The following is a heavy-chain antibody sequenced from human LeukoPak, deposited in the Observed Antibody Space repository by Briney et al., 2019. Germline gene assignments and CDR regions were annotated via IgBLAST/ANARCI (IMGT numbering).Heavy chain of an antibody. CDR2: ISSSGRTI. CDR1: GFSFSDYY. D-gene: IGHD6-19*01. V-gene: IGHV3-11*01. Sequence: GGSLRLSCAASGFSFSDYYMHWVRQAPGKGLEWVSYISSSGRTIYYADSVEGRFTISRDNAKNTLYLQMTSLRVEDTAMFYCARDLSSGWLTADYWGQGTPVTV. J-gene: IGHJ4*02. CDR3: ARDLSSGWLTADY.